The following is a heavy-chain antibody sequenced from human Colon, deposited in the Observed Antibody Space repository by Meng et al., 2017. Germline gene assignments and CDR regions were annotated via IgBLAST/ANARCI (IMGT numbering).Heavy chain of an antibody. Sequence: ASVKVSCKASGYTFTSYYMHWVRQAPGQGLEWMGIINPIGGGTSYAPKFQGRVTMTTDTSTSTVYMDLSSLESADTAVYYCASVGKSDSFTGAQYYFDYWGQGTLVTVSS. CDR3: ASVGKSDSFTGAQYYFDY. V-gene: IGHV1-46*01. CDR2: INPIGGGT. D-gene: IGHD1-26*01. J-gene: IGHJ4*02. CDR1: GYTFTSYY.